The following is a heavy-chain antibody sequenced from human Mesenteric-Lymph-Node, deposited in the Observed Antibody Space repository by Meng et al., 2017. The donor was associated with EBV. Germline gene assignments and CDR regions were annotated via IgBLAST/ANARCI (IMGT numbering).Heavy chain of an antibody. CDR3: ARQGYCRTTTCSTWFDP. J-gene: IGHJ5*02. V-gene: IGHV4-34*01. Sequence: QGQSQQWGAGLLKPSETLSLTCVIYGGSFSGYSWNWIRQAPGKGLEWIGKIHHSETADYNPSLEDRVIISADTSKNQFSLKLTSVTAADTAVYYCARQGYCRTTTCSTWFDPWGQGTLVTVSS. D-gene: IGHD2-2*01. CDR2: IHHSETA. CDR1: GGSFSGYS.